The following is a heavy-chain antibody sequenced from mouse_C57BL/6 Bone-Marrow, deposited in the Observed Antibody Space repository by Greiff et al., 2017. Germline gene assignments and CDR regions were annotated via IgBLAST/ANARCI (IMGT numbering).Heavy chain of an antibody. V-gene: IGHV1-54*01. CDR1: GYAFTNYL. Sequence: VQLQQSGAELVRPGPSVKVSCKASGYAFTNYLLEWVKQRPGQGLEWIGVINPGSGGTNYNEKFKGKATLTADKSSSTAYMQLSSLTSEDSAVYFCASFYDYWFAYWGQGTLVTVSA. D-gene: IGHD2-4*01. CDR3: ASFYDYWFAY. J-gene: IGHJ3*01. CDR2: INPGSGGT.